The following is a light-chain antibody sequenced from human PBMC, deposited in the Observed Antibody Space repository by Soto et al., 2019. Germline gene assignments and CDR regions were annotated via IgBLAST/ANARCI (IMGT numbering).Light chain of an antibody. CDR2: AAS. CDR3: QQLNSYPLT. Sequence: DIHLTQSPSFLSASVGDRVTITCRASQGIKSFLAWFQQKPGKAPNLLISAASTLQSGVPSRFSGSGSGTEFTLTISGLQPEDVATYYCQQLNSYPLTFGPGTKVDIK. V-gene: IGKV1-9*01. J-gene: IGKJ3*01. CDR1: QGIKSF.